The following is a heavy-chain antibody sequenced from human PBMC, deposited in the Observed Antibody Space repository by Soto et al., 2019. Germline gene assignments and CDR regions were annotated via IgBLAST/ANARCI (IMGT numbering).Heavy chain of an antibody. CDR3: ARQTDSSDFDY. V-gene: IGHV4-39*01. J-gene: IGHJ4*02. D-gene: IGHD6-25*01. CDR1: GGSISSSSYY. Sequence: SETLSLTCTVSGGSISSSSYYWGWIRQPPGKGLEWIGSIYYSGSTYYNPSLKSRVTISVDTSKDQFSLKLSSVTAADTAVYYCARQTDSSDFDYWGQGTPVTVSS. CDR2: IYYSGST.